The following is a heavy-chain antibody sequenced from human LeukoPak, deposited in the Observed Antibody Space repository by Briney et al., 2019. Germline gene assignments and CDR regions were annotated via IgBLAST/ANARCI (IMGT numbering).Heavy chain of an antibody. J-gene: IGHJ3*02. D-gene: IGHD3-22*01. V-gene: IGHV3-9*01. Sequence: PVGSLRLSCAASGFTFDDYAMHWVRQAPGKGLEWVSGISWNSGSIGYADSVKGRFTISRDNAKNSLYLQMNSLRAEDTALYYCTKDIYPMIVVVTTGAFDIWGQGTMVTVSS. CDR2: ISWNSGSI. CDR1: GFTFDDYA. CDR3: TKDIYPMIVVVTTGAFDI.